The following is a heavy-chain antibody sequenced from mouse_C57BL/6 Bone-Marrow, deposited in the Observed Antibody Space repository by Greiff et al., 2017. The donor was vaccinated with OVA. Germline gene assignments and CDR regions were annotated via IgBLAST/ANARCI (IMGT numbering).Heavy chain of an antibody. CDR1: GFTFSDYY. V-gene: IGHV5-12*01. D-gene: IGHD3-3*01. Sequence: EVKLVESGGGLVQPGGSLKLSCAASGFTFSDYYMYWVRQTPEKRLEWVAYISNGGGSTYYPDTVQGRFTISRDNAKNTLYLQMSRLKSEDTAMYYCARRRRDDYFDYWGQGTTLTVSS. J-gene: IGHJ2*01. CDR3: ARRRRDDYFDY. CDR2: ISNGGGST.